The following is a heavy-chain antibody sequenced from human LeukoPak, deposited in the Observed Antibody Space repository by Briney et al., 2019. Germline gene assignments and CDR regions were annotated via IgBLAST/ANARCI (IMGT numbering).Heavy chain of an antibody. CDR3: ARETGDYGDRMVDY. J-gene: IGHJ4*02. Sequence: SETLSLTCTVSGGSISSYYWSWIRQPPGKRLEWIGYIYYSGSTNYNPSLKSRVTISVDTSKNQFSLKLSSVTAADTAVYYCARETGDYGDRMVDYWGQGTLVTVSS. CDR1: GGSISSYY. CDR2: IYYSGST. D-gene: IGHD4-17*01. V-gene: IGHV4-59*01.